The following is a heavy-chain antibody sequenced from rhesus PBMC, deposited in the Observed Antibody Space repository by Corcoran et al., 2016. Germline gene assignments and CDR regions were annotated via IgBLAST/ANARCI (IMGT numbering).Heavy chain of an antibody. CDR2: IAGSGGST. V-gene: IGHV4-173*01. CDR3: ARGGGGSWNFDD. J-gene: IGHJ4*01. D-gene: IGHD6-25*01. Sequence: QLQLQESGPGLVKPSETLSLTCAVSVGSISSNYWSWIRQPPGKGLEWIGRIAGSGGSTDYNPSLKSRVIISRDTAKNKCFLKRGSVTAADTDVYYGARGGGGSWNFDDRGQGVLVTVS. CDR1: VGSISSNY.